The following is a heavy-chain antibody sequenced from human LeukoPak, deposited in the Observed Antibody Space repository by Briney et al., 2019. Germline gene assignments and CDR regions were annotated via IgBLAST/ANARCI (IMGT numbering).Heavy chain of an antibody. J-gene: IGHJ4*02. V-gene: IGHV4-34*01. D-gene: IGHD5-24*01. CDR3: ARRRLGYYFDY. Sequence: PSETLSLTCGVYGGTFSGYYWSWLRQPPGQGLEWIGEINPRGSTNYNPSLKSRVTLSADTSKNQFSLTLNSVTAADTAVYYCARRRLGYYFDYWGQGTLVTVSS. CDR2: INPRGST. CDR1: GGTFSGYY.